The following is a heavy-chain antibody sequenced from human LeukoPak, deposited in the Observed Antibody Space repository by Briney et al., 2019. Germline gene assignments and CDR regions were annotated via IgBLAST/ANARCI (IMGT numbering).Heavy chain of an antibody. CDR1: GGSISSYY. Sequence: PSETLSLTCTVSGGSISSYYWSWIRQPAGKGLEWIGRIYTSGSTNYNPSLKSRVTMSVDTSKNQFSLKLSSVTAADTAVYYCARGGEVGATKTVFDYWGQGTLVTVSS. V-gene: IGHV4-4*07. CDR3: ARGGEVGATKTVFDY. J-gene: IGHJ4*02. D-gene: IGHD1-26*01. CDR2: IYTSGST.